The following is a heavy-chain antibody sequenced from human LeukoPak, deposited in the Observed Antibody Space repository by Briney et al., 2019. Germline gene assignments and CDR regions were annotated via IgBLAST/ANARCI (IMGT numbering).Heavy chain of an antibody. Sequence: ASVKVSCKASGYTFTSYYMHWVRQAPGQGLEWMGIINPSGGSTSYAQKFQGRVTMTRDTSTSTVYMELSSLRSEDTAVYYCARGRVVVAAREKEHFDYWGQGTLVTVSS. D-gene: IGHD2-15*01. J-gene: IGHJ4*02. CDR2: INPSGGST. CDR1: GYTFTSYY. V-gene: IGHV1-46*01. CDR3: ARGRVVVAAREKEHFDY.